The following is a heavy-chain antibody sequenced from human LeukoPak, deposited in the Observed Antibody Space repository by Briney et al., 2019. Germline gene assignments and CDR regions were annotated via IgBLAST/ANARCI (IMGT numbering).Heavy chain of an antibody. CDR1: GFTFSSYG. J-gene: IGHJ1*01. CDR3: AKDRDGSTYVPYFQH. V-gene: IGHV3-23*01. D-gene: IGHD3-10*01. Sequence: PGGTLRLSCAASGFTFSSYGMSWVRQAPGKGLEWVSAISGSGGSTYYADSVKGRFTISRDNSKNTLYLQMNSLRAEDTAVYYCAKDRDGSTYVPYFQHWGQGTLVTVSS. CDR2: ISGSGGST.